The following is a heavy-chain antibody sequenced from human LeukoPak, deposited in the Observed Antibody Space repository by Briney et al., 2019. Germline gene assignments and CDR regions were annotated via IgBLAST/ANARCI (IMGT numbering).Heavy chain of an antibody. CDR2: IYHSGST. J-gene: IGHJ3*02. CDR1: GGSISSGGYS. D-gene: IGHD3-22*01. CDR3: ARAGEYYYDNSGYYPNDAFDI. Sequence: SQTLSLTCAVSGGSISSGGYSWSWIRQPQGKGLKWIGYIYHSGSTYYNPSLKSRVTISVDRSKNQFSLKLSSVTAADTAVYYCARAGEYYYDNSGYYPNDAFDIWGQGTMVTVSS. V-gene: IGHV4-30-2*01.